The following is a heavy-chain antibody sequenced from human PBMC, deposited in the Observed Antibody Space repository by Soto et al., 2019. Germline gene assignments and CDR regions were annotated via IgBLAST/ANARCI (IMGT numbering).Heavy chain of an antibody. J-gene: IGHJ3*01. Sequence: LSLTSSVYGGRVGSDAKFWSWVCQHPRKGLEWIGYIYYSGNTYNNPSLKSRVSISIDTSKNQFSLSLESVTAADMVVYYCAIASAITHDTLTWGQ. V-gene: IGHV4-31*03. D-gene: IGHD3-16*01. CDR3: AIASAITHDTLT. CDR1: GGRVGSDAKF. CDR2: IYYSGNT.